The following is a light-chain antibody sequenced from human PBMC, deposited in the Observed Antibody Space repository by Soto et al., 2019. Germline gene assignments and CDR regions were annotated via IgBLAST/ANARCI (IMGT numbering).Light chain of an antibody. V-gene: IGKV1-9*01. CDR1: QAISNY. CDR3: QQYEAFSGT. J-gene: IGKJ1*01. Sequence: DIQITQSPSFLSASVGDRVTITCRASQAISNYLNWYQQKPGKAPNLLIFGAKTLQSGVPSRFSGSGSGTKFTLTIASLQPDDFATYYCQQYEAFSGTFGPGTKVDI. CDR2: GAK.